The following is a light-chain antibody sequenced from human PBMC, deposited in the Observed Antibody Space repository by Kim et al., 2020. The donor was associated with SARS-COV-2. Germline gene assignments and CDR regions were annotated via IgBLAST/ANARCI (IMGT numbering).Light chain of an antibody. CDR3: QSYDSSLSGARV. CDR2: GDN. CDR1: NANIGTGYD. Sequence: VTIYGTGSNANIGTGYDVHWDQHLPGTAPKLLSYGDNNRPSGVPDRFSAAKSGNSASLAVTGLQAEDEADYYCQSYDSSLSGARVFGGGTQLTVL. J-gene: IGLJ3*02. V-gene: IGLV1-40*01.